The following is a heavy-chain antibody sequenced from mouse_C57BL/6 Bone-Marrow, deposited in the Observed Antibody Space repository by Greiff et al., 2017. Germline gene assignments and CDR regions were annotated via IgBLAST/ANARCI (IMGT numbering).Heavy chain of an antibody. CDR3: ARDYGSSYWYFDV. J-gene: IGHJ1*03. CDR1: GYTFTSYD. V-gene: IGHV1-85*01. Sequence: VHLVESGPELVKPGASVKLSCKASGYTFTSYDINWVKQRPGQGLEWIGWIYPRDGSTKYNEKFKGKATLTVETSSSTAYMERHSLTSEDSAVYVCARDYGSSYWYFDVWGTGTTVTVSS. D-gene: IGHD1-1*01. CDR2: IYPRDGST.